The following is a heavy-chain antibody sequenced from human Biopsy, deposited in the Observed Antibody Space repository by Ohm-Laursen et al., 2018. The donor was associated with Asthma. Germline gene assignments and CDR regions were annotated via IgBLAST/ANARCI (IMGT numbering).Heavy chain of an antibody. CDR3: ARSYDADSYPVLVLDY. CDR2: ILTKFDIT. D-gene: IGHD4/OR15-4a*01. Sequence: PVKVSCKASGGTFSNSAFSWVRQAPGHGLEWMGTILTKFDITSYAEKFQGRVTITADKSTSTTYMELSRLRSEDTAVYYCARSYDADSYPVLVLDYWGQGTLVTVSS. J-gene: IGHJ4*02. CDR1: GGTFSNSA. V-gene: IGHV1-69*04.